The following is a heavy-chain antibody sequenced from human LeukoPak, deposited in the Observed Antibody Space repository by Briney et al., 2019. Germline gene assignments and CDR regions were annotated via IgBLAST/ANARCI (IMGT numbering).Heavy chain of an antibody. CDR1: GFIFSSYG. V-gene: IGHV3-30*02. CDR2: IWYDGSNK. D-gene: IGHD2-2*01. CDR3: AGRVVPAAPIDY. J-gene: IGHJ4*02. Sequence: GGSLRLSCEASGFIFSSYGMHWVRQAPGKGLEWVAVIWYDGSNKYYADSVKGRFTISRDNSKNTLYLQMNSLRAEDTAVYYCAGRVVPAAPIDYWGQGTLVTVSS.